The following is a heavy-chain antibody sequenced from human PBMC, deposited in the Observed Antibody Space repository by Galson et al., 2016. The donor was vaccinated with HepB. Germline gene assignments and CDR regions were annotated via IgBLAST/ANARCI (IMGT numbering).Heavy chain of an antibody. CDR2: ISGGGGST. D-gene: IGHD1/OR15-1a*01. CDR1: GFTFTSYA. Sequence: SLRLCCAASGFTFTSYAMSWVRQAPGTGLEWVSAISGGGGSTYYADPVKGRFTIPIDNSKTTVYLQMNSLRAEDTALYYCAKSMNWNNHLVLFWGQGTLVTVSS. CDR3: AKSMNWNNHLVLF. J-gene: IGHJ4*02. V-gene: IGHV3-23*01.